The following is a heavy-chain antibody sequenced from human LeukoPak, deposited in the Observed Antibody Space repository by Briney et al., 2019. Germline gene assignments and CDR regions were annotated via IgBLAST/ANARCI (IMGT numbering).Heavy chain of an antibody. Sequence: GGSLRLSCEAWGFTVSTNYMGGVRQARGRGLEGVSVVYSDGRPFFPGPVKGRFTIPRGNSQDPLYLQMDRLKPEDQAVDYWASRSDSSTYGAFNIWRHATMVIVSS. V-gene: IGHV3-66*02. CDR3: ASRSDSSTYGAFNI. CDR2: VYSDGRP. J-gene: IGHJ3*02. D-gene: IGHD3-22*01. CDR1: GFTVSTNY.